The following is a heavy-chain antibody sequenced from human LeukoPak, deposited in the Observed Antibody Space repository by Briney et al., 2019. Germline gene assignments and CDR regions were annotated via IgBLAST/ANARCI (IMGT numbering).Heavy chain of an antibody. Sequence: SETLSLTCSVSGGSISSSNYYWGWIRQPPGKGLEWIGTIYYRGAAYYNPSFKSRVTISVDTSKNQFSLKLSSVTAADTAVYYCARGGYYDSSGYYWFDYWGQGTLVTVSS. J-gene: IGHJ4*02. CDR2: IYYRGAA. D-gene: IGHD3-22*01. V-gene: IGHV4-39*07. CDR1: GGSISSSNYY. CDR3: ARGGYYDSSGYYWFDY.